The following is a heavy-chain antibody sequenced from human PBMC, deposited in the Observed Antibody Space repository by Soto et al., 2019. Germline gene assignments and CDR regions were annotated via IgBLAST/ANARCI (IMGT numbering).Heavy chain of an antibody. V-gene: IGHV1-69*12. D-gene: IGHD5-12*01. CDR1: GGTFSSYT. J-gene: IGHJ2*01. Sequence: QVQLVQSGAEVKKPGSSVTVSCKASGGTFSSYTISWVRQAPGKGLEWMGGIIPIFGTANYAQKFQGRVTITADDSTRSAYMELSSLRSEDTAVYYCARGNHRWLQLWYFDLWGRGTLVTVSS. CDR2: IIPIFGTA. CDR3: ARGNHRWLQLWYFDL.